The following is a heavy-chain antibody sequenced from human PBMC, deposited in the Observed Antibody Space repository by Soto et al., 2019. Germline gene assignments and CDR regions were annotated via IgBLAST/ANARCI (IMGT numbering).Heavy chain of an antibody. CDR3: ACRMVRETYYYYYMDV. V-gene: IGHV1-8*01. CDR2: MNPNSGNT. D-gene: IGHD3-10*01. CDR1: GYTFTSYD. Sequence: ASVKVSCKASGYTFTSYDINWVRQATGQGLEWMGWMNPNSGNTGYAQKFQGRVTMTRNTSISTAYMELSSLRSEDTAVYYCACRMVRETYYYYYMDVWGKGTTVTVSS. J-gene: IGHJ6*03.